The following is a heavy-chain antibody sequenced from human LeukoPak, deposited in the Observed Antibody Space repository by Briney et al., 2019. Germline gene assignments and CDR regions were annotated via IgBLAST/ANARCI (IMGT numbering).Heavy chain of an antibody. D-gene: IGHD3-22*01. J-gene: IGHJ4*02. CDR2: IYHSGNT. Sequence: SETLSLTCTVSGYSINSGYYWGWIRQPPGKGLEWIGTIYHSGNTYYNPSLKSRVTISVDTSKNQFSLSLSSVTAADTAVYYCARASYSYDISGWVPFDYWGQGTLVTVSS. CDR3: ARASYSYDISGWVPFDY. V-gene: IGHV4-38-2*02. CDR1: GYSINSGYY.